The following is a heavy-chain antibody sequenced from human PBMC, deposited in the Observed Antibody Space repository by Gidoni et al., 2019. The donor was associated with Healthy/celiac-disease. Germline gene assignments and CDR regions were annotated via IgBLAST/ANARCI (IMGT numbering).Heavy chain of an antibody. V-gene: IGHV5-51*01. CDR2: IYPGDSDT. D-gene: IGHD1-26*01. CDR3: ARRDDIVGATIFDY. J-gene: IGHJ4*02. Sequence: PGKGLEWMGIIYPGDSDTRYSPSFQGQVTISADKSISTAYLQWSSLKASDTAMYYCARRDDIVGATIFDYWGQGTLVTVSS.